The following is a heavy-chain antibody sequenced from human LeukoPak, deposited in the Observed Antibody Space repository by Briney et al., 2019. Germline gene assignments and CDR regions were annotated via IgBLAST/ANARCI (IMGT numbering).Heavy chain of an antibody. CDR2: IRSKANSYAT. CDR3: TRRRDSSSTAYYYYYMDV. Sequence: GGSLRLSCAASGFTFSGSAMHWVRQASGKGLEWVGRIRSKANSYATAYAASVKGRFTTSRDDSKNTAYLQMNSLKTEDTAVYYXTRRRDSSSTAYYYYYMDVWGKGTTVTVSS. J-gene: IGHJ6*03. D-gene: IGHD6-6*01. V-gene: IGHV3-73*01. CDR1: GFTFSGSA.